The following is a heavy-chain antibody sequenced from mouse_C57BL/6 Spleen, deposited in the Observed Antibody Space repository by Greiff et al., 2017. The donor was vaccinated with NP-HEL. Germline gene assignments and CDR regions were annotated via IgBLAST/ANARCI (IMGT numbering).Heavy chain of an antibody. CDR2: IYPGDGDT. V-gene: IGHV1-82*01. Sequence: QVQLQQSGPELVKPGASVKISCKASGYAFSSSWMNWVKQRPGKGLEWIGRIYPGDGDTNYNGKFKGKATLTADKSSSTAYMQLSSLTSEDSAVYFCARGYGRSYGFAYWGQGTLVTVSA. J-gene: IGHJ3*01. CDR1: GYAFSSSW. D-gene: IGHD1-1*01. CDR3: ARGYGRSYGFAY.